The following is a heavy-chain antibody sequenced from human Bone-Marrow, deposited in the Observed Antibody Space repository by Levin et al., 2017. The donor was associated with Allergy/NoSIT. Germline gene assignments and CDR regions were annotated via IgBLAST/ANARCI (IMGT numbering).Heavy chain of an antibody. CDR3: ARRTIFGETTNDWFDP. CDR1: GGSFSGYY. D-gene: IGHD3-3*01. V-gene: IGHV4-34*01. J-gene: IGHJ5*02. CDR2: INHSGST. Sequence: SQTLSLTCAVYGGSFSGYYWSWIRQPPGKGLEWIGEINHSGSTNYNPSLKSRVTISVDTSKNQFSLKLSSVTAADTAVYYCARRTIFGETTNDWFDPWGQGTLVTVSS.